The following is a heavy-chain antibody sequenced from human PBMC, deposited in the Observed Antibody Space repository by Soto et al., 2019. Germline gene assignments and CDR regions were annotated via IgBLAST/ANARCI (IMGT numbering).Heavy chain of an antibody. V-gene: IGHV4-4*07. CDR1: GGSITDYS. CDR3: ARDQGVVVTADNWFYP. D-gene: IGHD2-21*02. J-gene: IGHJ5*02. Sequence: PSETLSLTCTVSGGSITDYSWVWIRQPAGKGLEWIGRIFSSGSTNYNPSLKGRITMSLDTSKNQFSLKLNSATATDTAVYFCARDQGVVVTADNWFYPWGQGILVPVSS. CDR2: IFSSGST.